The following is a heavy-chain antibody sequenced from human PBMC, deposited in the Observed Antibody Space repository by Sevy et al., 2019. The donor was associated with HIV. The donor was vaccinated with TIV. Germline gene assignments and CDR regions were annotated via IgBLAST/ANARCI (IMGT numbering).Heavy chain of an antibody. CDR1: GFTFSSYD. CDR2: IGTAGDT. J-gene: IGHJ3*02. CDR3: ARGQGYCSGGSCSGEDAFDI. D-gene: IGHD2-15*01. Sequence: GGSLRLSCAASGFTFSSYDMHWARQATGKGLEWVSAIGTAGDTYYPGSVKGRFTISRENAKNSLYLQMNSLRAGDTAVYYCARGQGYCSGGSCSGEDAFDIWGQGTMVTVSS. V-gene: IGHV3-13*01.